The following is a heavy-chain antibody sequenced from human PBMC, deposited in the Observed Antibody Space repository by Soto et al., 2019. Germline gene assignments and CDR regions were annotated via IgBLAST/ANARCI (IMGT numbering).Heavy chain of an antibody. CDR1: GFTFSSYG. D-gene: IGHD3-22*01. V-gene: IGHV3-30*18. CDR2: ISYDGSNK. Sequence: HPGVSLRLSCAASGFTFSSYGMHWVRQAPGKGQEWVAVISYDGSNKYYADSVKGRFTISRDNSKNTLYLQMNSLRAEDTAVYYCAKDVYDSSGLSDYWGQGTLVTVYS. J-gene: IGHJ4*02. CDR3: AKDVYDSSGLSDY.